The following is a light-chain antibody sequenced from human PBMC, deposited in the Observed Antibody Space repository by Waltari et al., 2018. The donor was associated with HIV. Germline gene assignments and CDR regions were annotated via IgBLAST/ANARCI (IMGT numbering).Light chain of an antibody. Sequence: QSALTQPAAVSGSPGQSITFSCTGTGSDVGAYNLVSWYQQHPDKAPKLVMYGVTQRPSGVADRFSGSKSGNTAYLTISGLQADDDADYFCSSFATTATPVLFGGGTKLTVL. J-gene: IGLJ2*01. CDR2: GVT. CDR1: GSDVGAYNL. V-gene: IGLV2-23*02. CDR3: SSFATTATPVL.